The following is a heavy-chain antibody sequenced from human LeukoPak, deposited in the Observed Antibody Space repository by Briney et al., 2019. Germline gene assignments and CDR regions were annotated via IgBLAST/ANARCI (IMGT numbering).Heavy chain of an antibody. CDR3: ARVPRPGYYDSSGYKDY. CDR1: GGSISSGGYY. CDR2: IYYSGST. D-gene: IGHD3-22*01. Sequence: KASETLCLTCTVSGGSISSGGYYWSWIRQHPGKGLEWIGYIYYSGSTYYNPSLKSRVTISVDTSKNQFSLKLSSVTAADTAVYYCARVPRPGYYDSSGYKDYWGQGTLVTVSS. V-gene: IGHV4-31*03. J-gene: IGHJ4*02.